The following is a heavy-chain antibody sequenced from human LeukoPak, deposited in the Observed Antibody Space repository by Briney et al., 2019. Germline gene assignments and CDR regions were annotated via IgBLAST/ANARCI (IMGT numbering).Heavy chain of an antibody. Sequence: ASVKVSCKASGYTFTGYYMHWVRQAPGQGLEWMGWINPNSGGTNYAQKFQGRVTMTRDTSISTAYMELSRLRSDDTAVYYCARDIVVVPAASTRKEYGVDVWGQGTTVTVSS. V-gene: IGHV1-2*02. CDR2: INPNSGGT. CDR1: GYTFTGYY. CDR3: ARDIVVVPAASTRKEYGVDV. D-gene: IGHD2-2*01. J-gene: IGHJ6*02.